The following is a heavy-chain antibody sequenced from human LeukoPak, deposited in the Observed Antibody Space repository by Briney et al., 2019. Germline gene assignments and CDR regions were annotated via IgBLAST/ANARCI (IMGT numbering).Heavy chain of an antibody. CDR2: ISGPGGNT. CDR3: AKSARGYSYGDFAY. D-gene: IGHD5-18*01. CDR1: GFTVSNNY. Sequence: GGSLRLSCVASGFTVSNNYMSWVRQAPGKGLQWVSSISGPGGNTYYADSVKGRFTISRDNSKNTLYLQMTSLRAEETALYYCAKSARGYSYGDFAYWGQGTLVTVSS. J-gene: IGHJ4*02. V-gene: IGHV3-23*01.